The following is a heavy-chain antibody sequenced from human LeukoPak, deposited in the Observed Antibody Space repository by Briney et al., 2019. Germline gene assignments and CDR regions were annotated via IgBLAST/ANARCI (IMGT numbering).Heavy chain of an antibody. CDR3: AKLAWNDGSYYFDY. CDR2: VSYDGNDG. Sequence: GGSLRLSCIGSGFNFTYYAIYWVRQAPGKGLEWVAVVSYDGNDGYYADSVKGRFSISRDNSQNTATLQMNNLRVDDTAIYYCAKLAWNDGSYYFDYWGQGTLVTVSS. D-gene: IGHD1-1*01. CDR1: GFNFTYYA. J-gene: IGHJ4*02. V-gene: IGHV3-30*18.